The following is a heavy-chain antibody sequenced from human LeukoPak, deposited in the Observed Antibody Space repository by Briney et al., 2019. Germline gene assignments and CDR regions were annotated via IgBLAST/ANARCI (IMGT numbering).Heavy chain of an antibody. V-gene: IGHV3-7*03. D-gene: IGHD2-2*01. Sequence: GGSLRLSCAASGFTFSSYWMSWVRQAPGKGLEWVANIKQDGSEKYYVDSVKGRFTISRDNAKNSLYLQMNSLRAEDTAVYYCARGLPYCSSTSCYEWGPYYFDYWGQGTLVTVSS. J-gene: IGHJ4*02. CDR1: GFTFSSYW. CDR2: IKQDGSEK. CDR3: ARGLPYCSSTSCYEWGPYYFDY.